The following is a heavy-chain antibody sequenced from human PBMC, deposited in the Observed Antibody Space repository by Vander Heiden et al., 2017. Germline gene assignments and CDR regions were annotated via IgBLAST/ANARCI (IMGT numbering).Heavy chain of an antibody. Sequence: QVQLQQWGAGLLKPSETLSLTCAVYGGSFSGSYWSWIRQPLGKGLEWIGEINHSGSTNYNPSRKSRVTISVDTSKNQFSLKLSSVTAADTAVYYCARSLYCTNGVCYFGSLDYWGQGTLVTVSS. CDR1: GGSFSGSY. V-gene: IGHV4-34*01. CDR2: INHSGST. J-gene: IGHJ4*02. D-gene: IGHD2-8*01. CDR3: ARSLYCTNGVCYFGSLDY.